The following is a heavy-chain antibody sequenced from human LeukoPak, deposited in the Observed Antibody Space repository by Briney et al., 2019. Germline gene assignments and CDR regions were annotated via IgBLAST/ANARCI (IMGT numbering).Heavy chain of an antibody. CDR1: GYTFTGYY. Sequence: ASVKVSCKASGYTFTGYYMHWVRQAPGQGLEWMGWINPNSGGTNYAQKFQGRVTMTRDTSISTAYMELSRLRSDDTAVYYCARARYCSSTSCYFPSVYYFDYWGQGTLVTVSS. CDR2: INPNSGGT. J-gene: IGHJ4*02. CDR3: ARARYCSSTSCYFPSVYYFDY. V-gene: IGHV1-2*02. D-gene: IGHD2-2*01.